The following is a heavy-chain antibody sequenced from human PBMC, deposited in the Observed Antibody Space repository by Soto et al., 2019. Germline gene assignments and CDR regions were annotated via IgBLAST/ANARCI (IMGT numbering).Heavy chain of an antibody. CDR1: GFTFSSYA. V-gene: IGHV3-23*01. J-gene: IGHJ4*02. D-gene: IGHD6-19*01. CDR2: ISGSGGST. Sequence: GGSLRLSCAASGFTFSSYAMSWVRQAPGKGLEWVSAISGSGGSTYYADSVKGRFTISRDNSKNTLYLQMNSLRAEDTAVYYCAKAPIAVAGIGLYYFDYWGQGTLVTVSS. CDR3: AKAPIAVAGIGLYYFDY.